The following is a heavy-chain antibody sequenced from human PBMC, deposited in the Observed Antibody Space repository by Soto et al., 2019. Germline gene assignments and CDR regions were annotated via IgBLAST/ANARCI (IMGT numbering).Heavy chain of an antibody. CDR2: NSSNGVGT. V-gene: IGHV3-64*01. CDR3: TRRARPNFYYIHV. CDR1: GFTLSGYA. D-gene: IGHD6-6*01. Sequence: EVQLAESGGGLAEPGGSLRLSCGASGFTLSGYAMDWVRQAPGKGLEYVSGNSSNGVGTYYANSVQGRFTISIDNSKKTVYLELGILSPEDMAVYYCTRRARPNFYYIHVLGNGTTGTAS. J-gene: IGHJ6*03.